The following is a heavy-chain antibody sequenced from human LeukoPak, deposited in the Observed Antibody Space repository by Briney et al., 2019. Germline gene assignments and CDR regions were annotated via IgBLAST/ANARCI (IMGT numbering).Heavy chain of an antibody. J-gene: IGHJ4*02. D-gene: IGHD3-22*01. CDR3: ARVFDYDSSGYYYDPHFDY. CDR2: IKQEGSEK. CDR1: GFTFSSYW. V-gene: IGHV3-7*01. Sequence: GGSLRLSCAASGFTFSSYWMSWVRQAPGKGLEWVANIKQEGSEKYYVDSVKGRFTISRDNAKNSLYLQMNSLRAEDTAVYYCARVFDYDSSGYYYDPHFDYWGQGTLVTVSS.